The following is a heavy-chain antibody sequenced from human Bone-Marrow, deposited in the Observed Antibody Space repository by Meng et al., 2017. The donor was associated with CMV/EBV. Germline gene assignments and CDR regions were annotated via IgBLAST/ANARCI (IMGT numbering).Heavy chain of an antibody. D-gene: IGHD1-7*01. CDR2: INSDGSST. CDR3: ARASRTHFDY. J-gene: IGHJ4*02. Sequence: GESLKISCAASGFTFSSYWMHWVRQAPGKGLVWVSRINSDGSSTSYADSVKGRFTISRDNAKNTLSLQLNPLIAQDTAVYYCARASRTHFDYWGQGTLVTVSS. V-gene: IGHV3-74*01. CDR1: GFTFSSYW.